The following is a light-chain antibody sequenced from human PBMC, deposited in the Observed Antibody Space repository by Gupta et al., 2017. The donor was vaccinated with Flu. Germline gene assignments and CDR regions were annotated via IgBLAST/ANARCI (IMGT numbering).Light chain of an antibody. CDR2: LNSDGSH. Sequence: QVVLPQSPSASASLGASVKLTCTLSSGHSTYAIAWHQQQPEKGPRSLMNLNSDGSHSKGDGIPDRFSGSSSGAERYLTISSRQAEDEADYYCQTWGTGIGVFGGGTKLTVL. CDR1: SGHSTYA. J-gene: IGLJ3*02. V-gene: IGLV4-69*01. CDR3: QTWGTGIGV.